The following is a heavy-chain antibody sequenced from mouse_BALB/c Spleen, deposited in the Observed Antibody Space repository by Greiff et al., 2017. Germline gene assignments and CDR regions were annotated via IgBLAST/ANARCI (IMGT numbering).Heavy chain of an antibody. D-gene: IGHD2-1*01. CDR2: ISNGGGST. CDR1: GFTFSSYT. J-gene: IGHJ2*01. V-gene: IGHV5-12-2*01. CDR3: ASGNYYFDY. Sequence: EVMLVESGGGLVQPGGSLKLSCAASGFTFSSYTMSWVRQTPEKRLEWVAYISNGGGSTYYPDTVKGRFTISRDNAKNTLYLQMSSLKSEDTAMYYCASGNYYFDYWGQGTTLTVSS.